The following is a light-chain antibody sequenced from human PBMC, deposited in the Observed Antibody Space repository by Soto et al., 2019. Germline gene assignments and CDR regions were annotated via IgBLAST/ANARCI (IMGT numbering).Light chain of an antibody. CDR2: GAS. J-gene: IGKJ4*01. Sequence: EIVLTQSPGTLSLSPGERATLSCRASQSVSSSYLAWYQQKPGQAPMLLIYGASSSATGITDRFSRSGSGPDFTLTISRLEPGDFAVYYCQQNGNSPPVTFGGGIQVEIK. CDR3: QQNGNSPPVT. V-gene: IGKV3-20*01. CDR1: QSVSSSY.